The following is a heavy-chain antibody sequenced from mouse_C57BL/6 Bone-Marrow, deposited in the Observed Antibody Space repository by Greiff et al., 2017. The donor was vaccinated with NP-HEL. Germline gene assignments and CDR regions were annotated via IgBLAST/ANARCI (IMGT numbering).Heavy chain of an antibody. V-gene: IGHV1-81*01. CDR1: GYTFTSYG. J-gene: IGHJ2*01. CDR3: AIYYYGSSGFFDY. D-gene: IGHD1-1*01. Sequence: QVQLKESGAELARPGASVKLSCKASGYTFTSYGISWVKQRTGQGLEWIGEIYPRSGNTYYNEKFKGEATLTADKSSSTAYMELRSLTSEDSAVYFCAIYYYGSSGFFDYWGQGTTLTVSS. CDR2: IYPRSGNT.